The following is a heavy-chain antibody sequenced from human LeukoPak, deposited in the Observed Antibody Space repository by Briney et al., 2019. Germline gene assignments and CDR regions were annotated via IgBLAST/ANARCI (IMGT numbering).Heavy chain of an antibody. J-gene: IGHJ5*02. CDR1: GYPFTSYY. V-gene: IGHV1-18*01. Sequence: ASVKVSCKASGYPFTSYYINWVRQAPGPGLEWMGWISAYNGDTNYAQNLQGRVTMTTDTSTDTAYMELRSLRSDDTAVYYCARDGLSYTNPNNWFDPWGQGTLVTVSS. CDR2: ISAYNGDT. D-gene: IGHD2-2*02. CDR3: ARDGLSYTNPNNWFDP.